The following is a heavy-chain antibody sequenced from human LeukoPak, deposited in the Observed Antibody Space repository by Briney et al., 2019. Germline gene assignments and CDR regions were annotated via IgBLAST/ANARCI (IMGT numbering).Heavy chain of an antibody. CDR3: ARDDVTPPAIGGYGHYYYMNV. CDR2: IYTSGST. J-gene: IGHJ6*03. V-gene: IGHV4-61*02. D-gene: IGHD4-23*01. Sequence: PSETLSLTCTVSGDSISSGSYYWSWIRQPAGKGLEWIGRIYTSGSTNYNPSLKSRVTISVDTSKNQFSLRLSSVTAADTAVYYCARDDVTPPAIGGYGHYYYMNVWGKGTTVTVSS. CDR1: GDSISSGSYY.